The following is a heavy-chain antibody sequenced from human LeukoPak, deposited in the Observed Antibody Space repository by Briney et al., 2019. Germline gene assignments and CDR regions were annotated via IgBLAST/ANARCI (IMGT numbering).Heavy chain of an antibody. Sequence: PSQTLSLTCTVSGGSISSGVYYWSWIRQHPGKGLEWIGYIYYSGSTYYNPSLKSRVTISVDTSKNQFSLKLSSVTAADTAVYYCARGGSGYMYYFDYWGQGTLVTVSS. V-gene: IGHV4-31*03. J-gene: IGHJ4*02. CDR2: IYYSGST. CDR1: GGSISSGVYY. CDR3: ARGGSGYMYYFDY. D-gene: IGHD3-22*01.